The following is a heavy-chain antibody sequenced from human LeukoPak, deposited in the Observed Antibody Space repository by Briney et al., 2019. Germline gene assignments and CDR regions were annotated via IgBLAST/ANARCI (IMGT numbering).Heavy chain of an antibody. Sequence: GGSLRLSCAASGFTFSSYPMRWVRQAPGKGLEWVSSISASGGDTYYADSVKGRFNISRDNSKSTVYLEMNSLRAEDTAVYYCANKPNRDSFENWGQGTLVTVSS. CDR2: ISASGGDT. V-gene: IGHV3-23*01. CDR1: GFTFSSYP. J-gene: IGHJ4*02. CDR3: ANKPNRDSFEN. D-gene: IGHD1-14*01.